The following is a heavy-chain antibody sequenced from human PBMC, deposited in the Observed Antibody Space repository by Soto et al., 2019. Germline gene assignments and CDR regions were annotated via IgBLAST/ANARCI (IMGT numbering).Heavy chain of an antibody. J-gene: IGHJ6*02. CDR2: IWYDGSNK. V-gene: IGHV3-33*01. CDR1: GFTFSSYG. D-gene: IGHD3-22*01. CDR3: AGAGFPPPDSGGYYHYYYYYYGMDV. Sequence: GGSLRLSCAASGFTFSSYGMHWVRQAPGKGLEWVAVIWYDGSNKYYADSVKGRFTISRDNSKNTLFLQMNSLRAEDTAVDYCAGAGFPPPDSGGYYHYYYYYYGMDVWGQGTTVTVSS.